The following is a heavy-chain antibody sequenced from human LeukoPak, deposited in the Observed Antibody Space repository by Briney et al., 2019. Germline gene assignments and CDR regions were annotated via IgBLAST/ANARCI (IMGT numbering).Heavy chain of an antibody. J-gene: IGHJ4*02. CDR3: ARLSVMYYDSSEEVER. V-gene: IGHV4-34*01. CDR2: INHSGST. Sequence: SQTLSLTCAVYGGSFSGYYWSWIRQPPGKGLEWIGEINHSGSTNYNPSLKSRVTISVDTSKNQFSLKLSSVTAADTAVYYCARLSVMYYDSSEEVERWGQGTLVTVSS. CDR1: GGSFSGYY. D-gene: IGHD3-22*01.